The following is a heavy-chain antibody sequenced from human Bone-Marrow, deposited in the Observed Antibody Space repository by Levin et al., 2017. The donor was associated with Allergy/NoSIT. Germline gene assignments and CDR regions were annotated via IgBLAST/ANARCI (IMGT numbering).Heavy chain of an antibody. D-gene: IGHD4-17*01. V-gene: IGHV4-30-4*01. CDR2: IYYSGST. CDR3: ARDSVTTYGNNWFDP. CDR1: GGSISSGDYY. Sequence: RSQTLSLTCTVSGGSISSGDYYWSWIRQPPGKGLEWIGYIYYSGSTYYNPSLKSRVTISVDTSKNQFSLKLSSVTAADTAVYYCARDSVTTYGNNWFDPWGQGTLVTVSS. J-gene: IGHJ5*02.